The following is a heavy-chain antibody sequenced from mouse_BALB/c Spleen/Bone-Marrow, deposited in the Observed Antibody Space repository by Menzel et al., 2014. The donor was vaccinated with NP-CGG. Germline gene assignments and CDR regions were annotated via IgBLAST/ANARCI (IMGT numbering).Heavy chain of an antibody. CDR3: ARDDYYAMDY. CDR1: GFTFTDYY. CDR2: IRNKANGYTT. V-gene: IGHV7-3*02. J-gene: IGHJ4*01. Sequence: EVMLVESGGGLVQPGGSLRLSCATSGFTFTDYYMSWVRQPPGKAPEWLGFIRNKANGYTTEYSASVKGRFTISRDNSQSILYLQMNTLRAEDSATYYCARDDYYAMDYWGQGTSVTVSS.